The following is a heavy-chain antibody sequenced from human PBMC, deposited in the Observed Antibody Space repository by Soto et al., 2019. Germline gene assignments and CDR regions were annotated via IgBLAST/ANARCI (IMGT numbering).Heavy chain of an antibody. J-gene: IGHJ5*02. CDR2: IYYSGST. D-gene: IGHD1-26*01. Sequence: QVQLQESGPGLVEPTETLSLTCTVSGVSISSYYWSWIRQPPGKGLECIGYIYYSGSTNYNPSLKSRVTISVDTSKTQLSLKLSSVTPPDTAVYYCARGDTDWFDPWGKGTLVTVSS. V-gene: IGHV4-59*01. CDR1: GVSISSYY. CDR3: ARGDTDWFDP.